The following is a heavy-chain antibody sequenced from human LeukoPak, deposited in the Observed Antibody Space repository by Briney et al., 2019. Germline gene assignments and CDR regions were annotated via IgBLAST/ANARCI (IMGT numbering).Heavy chain of an antibody. CDR1: GYTFTGYY. J-gene: IGHJ3*02. CDR3: ARVPEYFDWLLPFDI. Sequence: RASVKVSCKASGYTFTGYYMHWVRQAPGQGLEWMGWIHPNSGGTNYAQKFQGRVTMTRDTSISTAYMELSRLRSDDTAVYYCARVPEYFDWLLPFDIWGQGTMVTVSS. V-gene: IGHV1-2*02. CDR2: IHPNSGGT. D-gene: IGHD3-9*01.